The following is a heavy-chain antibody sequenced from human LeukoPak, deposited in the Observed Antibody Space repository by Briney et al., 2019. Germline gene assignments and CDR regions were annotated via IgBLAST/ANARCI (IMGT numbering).Heavy chain of an antibody. CDR1: GGSLRSNY. Sequence: SETLSLTCTISGGSLRSNYWSWIRQPAGKGLEWIGRIHASGTTNYDPSLKRRLTMSVDTSKNQFSLKLKSVTAADTAVYYCARDARQELLAGGFDFWGQGALVTVSS. CDR2: IHASGTT. V-gene: IGHV4-4*07. D-gene: IGHD3-10*01. J-gene: IGHJ4*02. CDR3: ARDARQELLAGGFDF.